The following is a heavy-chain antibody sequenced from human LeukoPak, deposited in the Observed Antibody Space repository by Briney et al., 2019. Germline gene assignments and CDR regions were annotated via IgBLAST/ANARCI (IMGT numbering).Heavy chain of an antibody. V-gene: IGHV4-39*02. CDR2: IYYSGST. D-gene: IGHD2-15*01. CDR3: AREGYCSGGSCYVYYYYYYMDV. Sequence: SETLSLTCTVSGGSICISSYYWGWIRQPPGKGLEWIGSIYYSGSTYYNPSLKSRVTISVDTSKNQFSLKLSSVTAADTAVYYCAREGYCSGGSCYVYYYYYYMDVWGKGTTVTVSS. J-gene: IGHJ6*03. CDR1: GGSICISSYY.